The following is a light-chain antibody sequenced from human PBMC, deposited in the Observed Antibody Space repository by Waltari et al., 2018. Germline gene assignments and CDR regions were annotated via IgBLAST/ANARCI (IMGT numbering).Light chain of an antibody. V-gene: IGLV1-51*01. CDR1: SYNIGNNY. J-gene: IGLJ3*02. CDR2: DNN. CDR3: GTWDSSLSAGGV. Sequence: QSLLTQPPSVSAAPGQKVTISCSGSSYNIGNNYVSWYQQLPETAPKLLIYDNNKRPSGSPDRFSGSKSGTSATLGITGLQTGDEADYYCGTWDSSLSAGGVFGGGTKLTVL.